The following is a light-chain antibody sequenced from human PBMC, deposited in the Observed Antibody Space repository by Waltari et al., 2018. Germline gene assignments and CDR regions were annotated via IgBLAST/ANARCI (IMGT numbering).Light chain of an antibody. CDR1: QSISTY. Sequence: DIQMTQSPSSLSASVGDRVTITCRASQSISTYLNWYQQKPGKAPKLLIYAASSLQSGVPSRFSGRGSGTEFTLTISSLQPEDFATYNCQQSYDTPYTFGQGTKLEIK. V-gene: IGKV1-39*01. CDR2: AAS. J-gene: IGKJ2*01. CDR3: QQSYDTPYT.